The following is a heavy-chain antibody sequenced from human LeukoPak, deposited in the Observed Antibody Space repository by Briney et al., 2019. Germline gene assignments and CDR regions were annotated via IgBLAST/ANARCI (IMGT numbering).Heavy chain of an antibody. CDR3: ARDLYDSSGTDAFDI. V-gene: IGHV1-2*02. D-gene: IGHD3-22*01. Sequence: ASVKVSCKASGYTFTGYYMHWVGQAPGQGLEWMGWINPNSGGTNYAQKFQGRVTMTRDTSISTAYMELSRLRSDDTAVYYCARDLYDSSGTDAFDIWGQGTMVTVSS. J-gene: IGHJ3*02. CDR1: GYTFTGYY. CDR2: INPNSGGT.